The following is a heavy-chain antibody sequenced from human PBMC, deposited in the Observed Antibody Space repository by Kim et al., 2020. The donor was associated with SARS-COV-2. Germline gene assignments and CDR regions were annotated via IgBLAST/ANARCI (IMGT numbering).Heavy chain of an antibody. V-gene: IGHV3-21*01. CDR3: ARDKVATILPSIYYYYGMDV. D-gene: IGHD5-12*01. J-gene: IGHJ6*02. Sequence: GGSLRLSCAASGFTFSSYSMNWVRQAPGKGLEWVSSISSSSSYIYYADSVKGRFTISRDNAKNSLYLQMNSLRAEDTAVYYCARDKVATILPSIYYYYGMDVWGQGTTVTVSS. CDR2: ISSSSSYI. CDR1: GFTFSSYS.